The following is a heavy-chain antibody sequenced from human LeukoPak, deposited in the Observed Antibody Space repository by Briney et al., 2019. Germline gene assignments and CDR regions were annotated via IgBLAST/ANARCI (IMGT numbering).Heavy chain of an antibody. CDR1: GGSFSGYY. D-gene: IGHD3-16*02. J-gene: IGHJ4*02. CDR2: INHSGST. CDR3: ARHGRAKSYRQHFDY. Sequence: SETLSLTCAVYGGSFSGYYWSWIRQPPGKGLEWIGEINHSGSTNYNPSLKSRVTISVDTSKNQFSLKLSSVTAADTAVYYCARHGRAKSYRQHFDYWGQGTLVTVSS. V-gene: IGHV4-34*01.